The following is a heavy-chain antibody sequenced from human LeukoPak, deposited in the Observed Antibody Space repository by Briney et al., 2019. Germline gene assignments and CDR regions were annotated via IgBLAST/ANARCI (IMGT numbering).Heavy chain of an antibody. Sequence: GGSLRLSCSASGFTFITYAMHWVRQAPGKGLEYVSATSRNGGSTYHADSVKGRLPISRENSKNTVYLQMSSLRAEDTAVYYCARDPRGSGLPPSVFDNWGQGILVTVSS. D-gene: IGHD3-22*01. J-gene: IGHJ4*02. CDR3: ARDPRGSGLPPSVFDN. CDR2: TSRNGGST. CDR1: GFTFITYA. V-gene: IGHV3-64D*09.